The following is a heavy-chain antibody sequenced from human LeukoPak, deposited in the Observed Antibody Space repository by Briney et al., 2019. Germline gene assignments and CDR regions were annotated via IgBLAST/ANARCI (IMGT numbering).Heavy chain of an antibody. J-gene: IGHJ4*02. CDR3: ARDRYNWNDPSTGNPDY. V-gene: IGHV3-21*01. Sequence: GGSLRLSCAASGFTFSSYSMNWVRQAPGKGLEWVSSISSSSSYIYYADSVKGRFTISRDNAKNSLYLQMNSLGAEDTAVYYCARDRYNWNDPSTGNPDYWGQGTLVTVSS. CDR2: ISSSSSYI. CDR1: GFTFSSYS. D-gene: IGHD1-1*01.